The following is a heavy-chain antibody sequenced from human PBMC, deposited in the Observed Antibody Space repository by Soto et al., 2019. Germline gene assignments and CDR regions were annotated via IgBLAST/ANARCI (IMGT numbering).Heavy chain of an antibody. J-gene: IGHJ4*02. CDR1: GYTFTSYA. Sequence: ASVKVSCKASGYTFTSYAMHLGRQAPGQRLEWLGWMKSGNGNTQSSQKFQGRVTITRDTSASTAYMELSSLRLEDMAVYYCARVFPVVVPAAAYGGFDYWGQGTLVTVSS. CDR3: ARVFPVVVPAAAYGGFDY. CDR2: MKSGNGNT. D-gene: IGHD2-2*01. V-gene: IGHV1-3*01.